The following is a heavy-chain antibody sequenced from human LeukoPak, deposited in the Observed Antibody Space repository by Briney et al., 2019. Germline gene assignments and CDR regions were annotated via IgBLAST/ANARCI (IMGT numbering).Heavy chain of an antibody. CDR3: ARGRFDP. J-gene: IGHJ5*02. CDR1: GGSFSGYY. CDR2: INHSGST. V-gene: IGHV4-34*01. Sequence: SETLSLTCAVYGGSFSGYYWSWIRQPPGKGLEWIGEINHSGSTNYNPSLKSRVTISVDTSKNQFSLKLSSVNAADTAVYYCARGRFDPWGQGTLVTVSS.